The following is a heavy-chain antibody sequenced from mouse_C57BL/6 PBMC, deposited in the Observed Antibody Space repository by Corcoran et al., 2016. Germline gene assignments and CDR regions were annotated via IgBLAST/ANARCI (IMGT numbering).Heavy chain of an antibody. Sequence: EVQLQQSGPELVKPGASVKISCKASGYTFTDYYMNWVKQSHGKSLEWIGDINPNNGGTSYNQKFKGKATLTVDKSSSTAYMELRSLTSEDSAVYYCARLGSYYGSKGAMDYWGQGTSVTVSS. CDR2: INPNNGGT. CDR3: ARLGSYYGSKGAMDY. D-gene: IGHD1-1*01. V-gene: IGHV1-26*01. CDR1: GYTFTDYY. J-gene: IGHJ4*01.